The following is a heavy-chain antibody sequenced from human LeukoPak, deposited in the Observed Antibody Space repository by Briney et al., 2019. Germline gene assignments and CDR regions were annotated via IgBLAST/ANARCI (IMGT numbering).Heavy chain of an antibody. V-gene: IGHV3-30*18. CDR2: ISSDGSNK. Sequence: GGSLRLSCAVSGFTFNKYGIHWVRQAPGKGLEWVALISSDGSNKYYADSVKGRFTISRDNSKNTLYLQMNSLRAEDTAVYYCAKGSGRQRLENFDYWGQGTLVTVSS. D-gene: IGHD2-15*01. J-gene: IGHJ4*02. CDR3: AKGSGRQRLENFDY. CDR1: GFTFNKYG.